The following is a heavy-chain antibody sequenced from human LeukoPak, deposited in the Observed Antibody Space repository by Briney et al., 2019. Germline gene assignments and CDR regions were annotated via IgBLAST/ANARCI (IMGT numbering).Heavy chain of an antibody. J-gene: IGHJ4*02. D-gene: IGHD3-3*01. Sequence: ASVKVSCKASGGTFSSYAISWVRQAPGQGLEWMGRIIPILGIANYAQKFQGRVTITADKSTSTAYMELSSLRAEDTSVYYCAKVAWSAWDIYCFDYWGQGTLVTVSS. CDR1: GGTFSSYA. CDR2: IIPILGIA. V-gene: IGHV1-69*04. CDR3: AKVAWSAWDIYCFDY.